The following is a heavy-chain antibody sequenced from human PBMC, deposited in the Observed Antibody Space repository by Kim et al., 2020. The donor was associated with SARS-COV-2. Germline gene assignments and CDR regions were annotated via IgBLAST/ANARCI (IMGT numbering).Heavy chain of an antibody. J-gene: IGHJ6*02. CDR3: ARESITIFGVVIIPMRGMDV. Sequence: FTISRDNAKNSLYLQMNSLRAEDTAVYYCARESITIFGVVIIPMRGMDVWGQGTTVTVSS. D-gene: IGHD3-3*01. V-gene: IGHV3-11*06.